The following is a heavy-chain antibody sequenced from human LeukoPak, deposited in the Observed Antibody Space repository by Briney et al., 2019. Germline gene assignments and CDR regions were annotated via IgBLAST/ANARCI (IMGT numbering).Heavy chain of an antibody. J-gene: IGHJ4*02. CDR2: INHSGST. CDR3: ATGYCSSTSCYTPNYYFDY. CDR1: GGSFSGYY. V-gene: IGHV4-34*01. D-gene: IGHD2-2*02. Sequence: SETLSLTCAVYGGSFSGYYWSWIRQPPGEGLEWIGEINHSGSTNYNPSLKSRVTISVDTSKNQFSLKLSSVTAADTAVYYCATGYCSSTSCYTPNYYFDYWGQGTLVTVSS.